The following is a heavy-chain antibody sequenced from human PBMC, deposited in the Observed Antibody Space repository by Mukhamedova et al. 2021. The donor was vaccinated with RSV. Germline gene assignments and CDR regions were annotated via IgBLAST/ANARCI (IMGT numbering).Heavy chain of an antibody. CDR2: IYYSGST. J-gene: IGHJ4*02. Sequence: SWIRQPPGKGLEWIGYIYYSGSTNYNPSLKSRATISVAMSTNQFSLKLSSVTAADTAVYYCASGYNSAWYYFDYWGQGTLITVS. CDR3: ASGYNSAWYYFDY. V-gene: IGHV4-59*01. D-gene: IGHD6-19*01.